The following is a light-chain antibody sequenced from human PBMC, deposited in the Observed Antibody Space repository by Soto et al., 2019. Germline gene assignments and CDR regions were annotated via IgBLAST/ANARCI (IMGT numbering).Light chain of an antibody. J-gene: IGKJ1*01. CDR1: HSVSSS. V-gene: IGKV3-15*01. CDR3: QQYVHWPPGA. Sequence: EIVVTQSPATLSVSPGERVTLSCRAGHSVSSSLAWYQQRPGQAPRLLIYDTSTRAAGIAARFSGSGSGTEFTLTISSLQSEDSAVYYCQQYVHWPPGAFGQGTTVEIK. CDR2: DTS.